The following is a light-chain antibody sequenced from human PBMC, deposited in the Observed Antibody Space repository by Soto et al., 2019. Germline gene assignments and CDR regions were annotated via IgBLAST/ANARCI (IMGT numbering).Light chain of an antibody. V-gene: IGLV2-14*03. CDR2: DVS. Sequence: QSALTQPASVSGSPGQSITISCTGTSSDVGGYNYVSWYQHHPGKAPKLMISDVSNRPSGVSNRFSGSKSGNTASLTISGLQAEDEADYYCSSYTSTSTPYVFGTGTQLTVL. CDR3: SSYTSTSTPYV. J-gene: IGLJ1*01. CDR1: SSDVGGYNY.